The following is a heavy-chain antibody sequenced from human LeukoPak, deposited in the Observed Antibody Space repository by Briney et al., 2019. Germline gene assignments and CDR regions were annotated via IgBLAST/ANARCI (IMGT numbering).Heavy chain of an antibody. D-gene: IGHD2-15*01. V-gene: IGHV3-7*01. CDR3: AREVVVVGQSYDY. CDR2: IKQDGSEK. Sequence: AGGSLRLSCAASGFTFSSYLMSWIGQAPGKGLEWVANIKQDGSEKYYVDAVKGRFTISRDNAKNSLYLQMNSLRAEETAVYYCAREVVVVGQSYDYWGQGNLVTVSS. J-gene: IGHJ4*02. CDR1: GFTFSSYL.